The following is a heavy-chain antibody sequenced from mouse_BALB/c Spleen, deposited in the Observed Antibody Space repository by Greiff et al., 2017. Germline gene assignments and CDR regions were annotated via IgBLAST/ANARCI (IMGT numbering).Heavy chain of an antibody. J-gene: IGHJ4*01. Sequence: VQLVESGAELARPGASVKLSCKASGYTFTSYWMQWVKQRPGQGLEWIGAIYPGDGDTRYTQKFKGKATLTADKSSSTAYMQLSSLTSEDSAVYYCARPLWSYAMDYWGQGTSVTVSS. V-gene: IGHV1-87*01. CDR1: GYTFTSYW. CDR3: ARPLWSYAMDY. D-gene: IGHD1-1*02. CDR2: IYPGDGDT.